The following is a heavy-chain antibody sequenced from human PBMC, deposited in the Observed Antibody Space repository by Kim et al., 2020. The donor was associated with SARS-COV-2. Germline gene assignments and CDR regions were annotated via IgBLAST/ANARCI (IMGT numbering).Heavy chain of an antibody. CDR3: AREAECDD. V-gene: IGHV1-18*04. D-gene: IGHD6-13*01. CDR2: LSNNNGKT. J-gene: IGHJ4*03. Sequence: ASVKVSCKASGYTFTSYDINWVRQATGQGLEWMGWLSNNNGKTNYAQKLRGRVSMTTDTSTSTAYMELRSLCSEDPAVYYWAREAECDDWGNESLVTVSS. CDR1: GYTFTSYD.